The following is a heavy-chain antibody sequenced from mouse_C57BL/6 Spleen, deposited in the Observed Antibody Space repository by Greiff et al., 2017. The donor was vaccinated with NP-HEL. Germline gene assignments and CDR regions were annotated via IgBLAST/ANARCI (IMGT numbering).Heavy chain of an antibody. Sequence: VQLQQPGAELVKPGASVKLSCKASGYTFTSYWMQWVKQRPGQGLEWIGEIDPSDSYTNYNQKFKGKATLTVDTSSSTAYMQLSSLTSEDSAVYYCARRTAQATRFTYYAMDYWGQGTSVTVSS. CDR3: ARRTAQATRFTYYAMDY. J-gene: IGHJ4*01. V-gene: IGHV1-50*01. CDR2: IDPSDSYT. CDR1: GYTFTSYW. D-gene: IGHD3-2*02.